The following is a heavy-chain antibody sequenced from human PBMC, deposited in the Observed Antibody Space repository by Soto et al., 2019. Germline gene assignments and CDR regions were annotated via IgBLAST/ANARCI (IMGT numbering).Heavy chain of an antibody. V-gene: IGHV3-66*01. J-gene: IGHJ6*02. CDR2: ITGGGNT. CDR3: ARENYYYGMDV. Sequence: EVQLVESGGGLVQPGGSLRLSCAASGFYVNVNYMSWVRQAPGKGLEWVSDITGGGNTHYADFVKGRFTISRDDSNNTVSLLMNSLRAGDTAVYYCARENYYYGMDVWGQGTTVTVSS. CDR1: GFYVNVNY.